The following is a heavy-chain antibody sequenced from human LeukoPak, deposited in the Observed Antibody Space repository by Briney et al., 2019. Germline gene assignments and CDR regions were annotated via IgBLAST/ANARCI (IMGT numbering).Heavy chain of an antibody. D-gene: IGHD3-22*01. Sequence: PGGSLRLSCAASGFTFSSYEMNWVRQAPGEGLEWVSYISSGGGTIYYADSVKGRFTISRDNAKNSLYLQMNSLRAEDTAVYYCARDFRYDSSTDYWGQGTLVTVSS. CDR1: GFTFSSYE. CDR2: ISSGGGTI. CDR3: ARDFRYDSSTDY. V-gene: IGHV3-48*03. J-gene: IGHJ4*02.